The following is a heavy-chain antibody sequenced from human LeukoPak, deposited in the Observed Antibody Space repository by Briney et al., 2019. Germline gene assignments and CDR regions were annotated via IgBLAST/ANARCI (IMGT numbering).Heavy chain of an antibody. J-gene: IGHJ3*02. D-gene: IGHD6-6*01. CDR2: FYYSGST. Sequence: SQTLSLTCTVSDGSISSSSYYWGWIRQPPGKGLEWIRSFYYSGSTYYNPSLESRLTISVDTSKTQFSLKLSSVTAADTAVYYCGRHADRGQVVRACDIWGQGTMVTVSS. CDR3: GRHADRGQVVRACDI. V-gene: IGHV4-39*01. CDR1: DGSISSSSYY.